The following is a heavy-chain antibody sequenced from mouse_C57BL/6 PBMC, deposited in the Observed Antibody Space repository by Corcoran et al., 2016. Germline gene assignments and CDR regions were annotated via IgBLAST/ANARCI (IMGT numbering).Heavy chain of an antibody. J-gene: IGHJ1*03. CDR3: AIGGIYYGSSYGYFDV. CDR1: GYTFTTYG. V-gene: IGHV9-3*01. CDR2: INTYSGVP. D-gene: IGHD1-1*01. Sequence: QIQLVQSGPELKKPGETVKISCKASGYTFTTYGMSWVKQAPGKGLKWMGWINTYSGVPTYADDFKGRFAFSLETSASTAYLQINNLKNEDTATYFCAIGGIYYGSSYGYFDVWGTGTTVTVSS.